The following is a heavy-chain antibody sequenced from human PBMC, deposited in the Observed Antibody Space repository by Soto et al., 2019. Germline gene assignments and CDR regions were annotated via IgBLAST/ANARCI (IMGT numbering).Heavy chain of an antibody. J-gene: IGHJ4*02. D-gene: IGHD3-16*01. CDR2: ISYDGSNK. CDR3: ARGLYGGPQGYFDY. Sequence: QVQLVESGGGVVQPGRSLRLSCAASGFTFSSYAMHWVRLAPGKGLEWVAVISYDGSNKYYADSVKGRFTISRDNSKNTLYLQMNSLRAEDTAVYYCARGLYGGPQGYFDYWGQGTLVTVSS. V-gene: IGHV3-30-3*01. CDR1: GFTFSSYA.